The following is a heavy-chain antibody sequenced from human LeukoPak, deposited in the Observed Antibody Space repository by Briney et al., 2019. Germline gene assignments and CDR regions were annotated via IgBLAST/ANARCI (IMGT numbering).Heavy chain of an antibody. D-gene: IGHD2-2*02. CDR2: INHSGST. CDR1: GGSFSGYY. Sequence: SETQSLTCAVYGGSFSGYYWSWIRQPPGKGLEWIGEINHSGSTNYNPSLKSRVTISVDTSKNQFSLKLSSVTAADTAVYYCARDNCSSTTCYTFFDYWGQGTLVTVSS. V-gene: IGHV4-34*01. CDR3: ARDNCSSTTCYTFFDY. J-gene: IGHJ4*02.